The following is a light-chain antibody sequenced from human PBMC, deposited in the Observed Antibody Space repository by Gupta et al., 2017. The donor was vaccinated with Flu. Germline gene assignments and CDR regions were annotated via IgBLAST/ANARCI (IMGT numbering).Light chain of an antibody. J-gene: IGLJ1*01. CDR2: EVR. Sequence: QSALTQPASVSGSPGQAITISCSGTSSDFSDYNYVSWYQHSPGEALILLFFEVRRRAAATASRFSVSFAGNTASLTISGPEQEDAADYFGNADASSNSFVFGTGTKFSVL. CDR3: NADASSNSFV. V-gene: IGLV2-14*01. CDR1: SSDFSDYNY.